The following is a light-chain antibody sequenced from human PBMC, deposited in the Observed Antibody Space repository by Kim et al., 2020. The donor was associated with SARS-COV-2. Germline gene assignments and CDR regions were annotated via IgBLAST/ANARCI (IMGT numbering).Light chain of an antibody. CDR1: TSRVNGDGNTY. CDR3: MQGTHWPFT. Sequence: PTAITCRTSTSRVNGDGNTYLNWFHQRPGQSPRRLIYKVSNRETGVPDRFSGSGSGTDFTLQISRVEAEDVGVYYCMQGTHWPFTFGPGTKVDIK. CDR2: KVS. V-gene: IGKV2-30*01. J-gene: IGKJ3*01.